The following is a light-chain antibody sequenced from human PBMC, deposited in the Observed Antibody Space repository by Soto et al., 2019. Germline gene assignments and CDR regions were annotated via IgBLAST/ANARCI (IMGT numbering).Light chain of an antibody. Sequence: SYVVTQPPSVSVAQGETARITCGGVYIGTKSVHWYQQRPGQAPVLVIHSARDRPSGIPARFAGSNSGNTATLTISRVQAEDEADYYCQVWDISGDHLYVFGSGTKLTVL. V-gene: IGLV3-21*04. CDR3: QVWDISGDHLYV. J-gene: IGLJ1*01. CDR1: YIGTKS. CDR2: SAR.